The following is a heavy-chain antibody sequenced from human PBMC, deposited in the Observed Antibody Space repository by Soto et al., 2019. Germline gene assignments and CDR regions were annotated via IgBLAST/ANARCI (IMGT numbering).Heavy chain of an antibody. CDR1: GDSVSSNSAT. CDR3: ARQSSSSTFYHGMDV. CDR2: TYYRSKWYN. D-gene: IGHD6-6*01. V-gene: IGHV6-1*01. Sequence: PSQTLSLTCVISGDSVSSNSATWNWIRQSPSRGLEWLGRTYYRSKWYNDYAVSMKGRITINPDTSKNQFSLQLISVTPEDTAVYYCARQSSSSTFYHGMDVWDQGTTVTVSS. J-gene: IGHJ6*02.